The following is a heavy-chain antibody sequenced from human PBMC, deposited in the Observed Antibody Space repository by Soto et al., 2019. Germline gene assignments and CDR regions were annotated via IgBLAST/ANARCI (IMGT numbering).Heavy chain of an antibody. CDR1: GFTFSSYA. CDR2: ISYDGSNK. CDR3: ARDLADADYYYGMDV. Sequence: GGSLRLSCAASGFTFSSYAMHWVRQAPGKGLEWVAVISYDGSNKYYADSVKGRFTISRDNSKNTLYLQMNSLRAEDTAVYYCARDLADADYYYGMDVWGQGTTVTVSS. J-gene: IGHJ6*02. V-gene: IGHV3-30-3*01.